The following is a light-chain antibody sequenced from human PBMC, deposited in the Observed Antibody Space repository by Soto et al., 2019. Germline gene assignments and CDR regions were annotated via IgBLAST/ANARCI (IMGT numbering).Light chain of an antibody. CDR2: DAS. CDR1: QTLFTY. J-gene: IGKJ4*01. CDR3: QQNYITPPFT. Sequence: DIQMTQSPSSLSASVGDRVTITCRASQTLFTYLNWYQHNPGKAPKLLVYDASTLQSGVPPRFSASGSGTEFTLTISNLQPEDFATYYCQQNYITPPFTFGGGTKVE. V-gene: IGKV1-39*01.